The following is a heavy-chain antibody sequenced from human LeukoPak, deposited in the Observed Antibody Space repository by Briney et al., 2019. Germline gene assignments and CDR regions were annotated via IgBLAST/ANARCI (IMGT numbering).Heavy chain of an antibody. D-gene: IGHD5-18*01. J-gene: IGHJ6*03. V-gene: IGHV4-34*01. CDR1: GGSFSGYY. Sequence: PSETLSLTCAVYGGSFSGYYWSWIRQPPGKGLEWIGEINHSGSTNYNPSLKSRVTISVDTSKNQFSLKLSSVTAADTAVYYCARYGYSYGYNYYYYYYMDVWGKGTTVTVSS. CDR3: ARYGYSYGYNYYYYYYMDV. CDR2: INHSGST.